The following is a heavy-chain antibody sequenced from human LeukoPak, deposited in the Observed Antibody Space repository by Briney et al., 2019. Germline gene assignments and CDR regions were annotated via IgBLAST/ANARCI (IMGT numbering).Heavy chain of an antibody. D-gene: IGHD3-10*01. J-gene: IGHJ6*03. CDR1: GYTFTSYG. V-gene: IGHV1-18*01. Sequence: ASVKVSRKASGYTFTSYGISWVRQAPGQGLEWMGWISAYNGNTNYAQELQGRVTMTTDTSTSTAYMELRSLRSDDTAVYYCARVYGSGSYFFGVYYYYYMDVWGKGTTVTVSS. CDR2: ISAYNGNT. CDR3: ARVYGSGSYFFGVYYYYYMDV.